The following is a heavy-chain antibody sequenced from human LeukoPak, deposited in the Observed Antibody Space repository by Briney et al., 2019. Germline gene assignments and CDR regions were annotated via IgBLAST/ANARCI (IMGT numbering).Heavy chain of an antibody. CDR2: IIPILGIA. D-gene: IGHD6-13*01. Sequence: SVKVSCKASAGTFSSYAINWVRQAPGQGLEWMGRIIPILGIANYAQEFQGLVTITADKSTSTANMELSSLRSEDTAVYYRARGAPGIAAAGNWSDPWGQGTLVTVSS. CDR3: ARGAPGIAAAGNWSDP. CDR1: AGTFSSYA. J-gene: IGHJ5*02. V-gene: IGHV1-69*04.